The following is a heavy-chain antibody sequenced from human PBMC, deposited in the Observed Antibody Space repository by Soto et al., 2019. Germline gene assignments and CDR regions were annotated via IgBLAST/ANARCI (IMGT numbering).Heavy chain of an antibody. CDR1: GYTFSSSC. Sequence: SXRISCEVSGYTFSSSCVTRVRQRPGKGLEWMGRIDPSASYTNYSPSFQGHVTISADKSISTAYLQWSSLKASDTAMYYCARHGPMIDEDYWGQGTLVTVSS. J-gene: IGHJ4*02. CDR3: ARHGPMIDEDY. CDR2: IDPSASYT. D-gene: IGHD3-22*01. V-gene: IGHV5-10-1*01.